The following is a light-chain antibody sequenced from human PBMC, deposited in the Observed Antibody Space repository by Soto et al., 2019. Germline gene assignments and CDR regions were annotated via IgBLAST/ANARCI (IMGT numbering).Light chain of an antibody. V-gene: IGLV3-21*04. CDR1: NIGSKS. CDR3: QLWYSSSDHLWV. CDR2: YDS. Sequence: SYELTQPPSVSVAPGKTARITCGGNNIGSKSVHWYQQKPGQAPVLVIYYDSDRPSGIPERFSGSNSGNTATVTISRVEDGDEADDYCQLWYSSSDHLWVFGAGTKLTVL. J-gene: IGLJ3*02.